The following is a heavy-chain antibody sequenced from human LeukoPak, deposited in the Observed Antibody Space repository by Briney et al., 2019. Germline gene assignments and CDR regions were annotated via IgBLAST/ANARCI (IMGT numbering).Heavy chain of an antibody. CDR2: INTNTGNP. CDR1: GYTFISYA. V-gene: IGHV7-4-1*02. Sequence: ASVKVSCTASGYTFISYAMNWVRQAPGQGLEWMGWINTNTGNPTYAQGFTGRFVFSLDTSVSTAYLQISSLKAEDTAVYYCARPGIAAYYYYGMDVWGQGTTVTVSS. J-gene: IGHJ6*02. D-gene: IGHD6-13*01. CDR3: ARPGIAAYYYYGMDV.